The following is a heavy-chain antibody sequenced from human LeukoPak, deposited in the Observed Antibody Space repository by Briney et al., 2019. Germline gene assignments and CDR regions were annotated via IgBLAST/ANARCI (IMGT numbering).Heavy chain of an antibody. D-gene: IGHD6-13*01. CDR2: MNPNSGNT. CDR3: ATAAAAGGYYFDY. V-gene: IGHV1-8*01. CDR1: GYTFTSYD. J-gene: IGHJ4*02. Sequence: ASVKVSCKASGYTFTSYDINWVRQATGQGLEWMGWMNPNSGNTGYAQKFQGRVTMTRNTSISTAYMELSSLRSDDTAVYYCATAAAAGGYYFDYWGQGTLVTVSS.